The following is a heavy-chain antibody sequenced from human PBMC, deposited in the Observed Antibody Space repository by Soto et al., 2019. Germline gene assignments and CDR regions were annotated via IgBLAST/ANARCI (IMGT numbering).Heavy chain of an antibody. D-gene: IGHD3-10*01. V-gene: IGHV3-74*01. J-gene: IGHJ3*01. CDR1: GFTLSGYW. CDR2: IDSGGTTT. Sequence: EVQLVESGGGLVQPGGSLRLSCAASGFTLSGYWMHWVRQAPGKGLVWVSRIDSGGTTTNYADSVKGRFAISRDNAKNTLYLQMNSLRVEDTAVYYCARSHYFDSGTYACDVWGQGTVVTVSS. CDR3: ARSHYFDSGTYACDV.